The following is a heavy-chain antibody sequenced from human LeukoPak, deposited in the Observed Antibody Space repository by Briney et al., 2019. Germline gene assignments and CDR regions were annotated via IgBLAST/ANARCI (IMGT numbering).Heavy chain of an antibody. J-gene: IGHJ4*02. V-gene: IGHV1-2*02. Sequence: GASVKVSCKASGGTFSSYAISWVRQAPGQGFEWMGWINPNSGDTNYAQKFQGRVTMTRDTSISTAHMEMSRLRSDDTAVYYCARANFLYCSSTTCLFDYWGQGTLVTVSS. D-gene: IGHD2-2*01. CDR1: GGTFSSYA. CDR3: ARANFLYCSSTTCLFDY. CDR2: INPNSGDT.